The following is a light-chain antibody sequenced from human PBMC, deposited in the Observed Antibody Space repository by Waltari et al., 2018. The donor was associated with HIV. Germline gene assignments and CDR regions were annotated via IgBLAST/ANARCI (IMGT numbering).Light chain of an antibody. J-gene: IGLJ2*01. CDR1: LLAKKTH. Sequence: SLELTQPSSVSVSPGQAARITCSGDLLAKKTHARWFQQKPGQAPVVVIYKDTERPSATPERFSGSSSGTTVTLTIGGVQVEDEADYYCYSAADDNRLIFGGGTKLTVL. V-gene: IGLV3-27*01. CDR2: KDT. CDR3: YSAADDNRLI.